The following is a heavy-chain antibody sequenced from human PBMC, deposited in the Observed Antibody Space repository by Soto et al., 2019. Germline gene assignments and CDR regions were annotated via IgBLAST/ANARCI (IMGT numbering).Heavy chain of an antibody. Sequence: QVQLQESGPGLVKPSGTLSLTCAVSGASISERNWWSWVRQPPGKGLEWMGEIYHSGTTNYNPSLNSRVTISMDRPMNQISLHLSSVTAADSAVYYCARHIGVTGTRGFDYWGQGALVTVSS. CDR1: GASISERNW. J-gene: IGHJ4*02. V-gene: IGHV4-4*02. D-gene: IGHD6-19*01. CDR2: IYHSGTT. CDR3: ARHIGVTGTRGFDY.